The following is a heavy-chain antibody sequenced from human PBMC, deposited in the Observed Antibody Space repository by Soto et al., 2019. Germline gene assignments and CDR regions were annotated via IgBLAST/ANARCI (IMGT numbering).Heavy chain of an antibody. CDR3: ARESGGATATLDYYCFYMDV. CDR1: GDTFTDYY. D-gene: IGHD5-12*01. V-gene: IGHV1-2*04. CDR2: INPNSGVT. Sequence: QVQLVQSGAEVKKPGASVTVSCRSSGDTFTDYYMHWVRQAPVQWLEWMGWINPNSGVTKNAQKFKGWVTMTRDTSIRTVYMQVSRLRSYDTAVYYCARESGGATATLDYYCFYMDVWGTGTSVIVSS. J-gene: IGHJ6*03.